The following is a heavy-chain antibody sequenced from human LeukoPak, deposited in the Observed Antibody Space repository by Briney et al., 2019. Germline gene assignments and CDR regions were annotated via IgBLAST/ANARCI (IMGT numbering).Heavy chain of an antibody. CDR3: ARDCSSTSCSPGV. V-gene: IGHV3-7*01. J-gene: IGHJ6*04. Sequence: PGGSLRLSCAASGFTFSSYWMSWVRQAPGKGLEWAANIKQDGSEKYYVDSVKGRFTISRDNAKNSLYLQMNSLRAEDTAVYYRARDCSSTSCSPGVWGKGTTVTVSS. CDR1: GFTFSSYW. CDR2: IKQDGSEK. D-gene: IGHD2-2*01.